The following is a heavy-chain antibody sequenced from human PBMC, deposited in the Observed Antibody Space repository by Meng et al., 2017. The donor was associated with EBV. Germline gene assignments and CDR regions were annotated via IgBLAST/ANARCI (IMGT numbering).Heavy chain of an antibody. D-gene: IGHD3-22*01. CDR1: GCAPSSIIID. Sequence: LQVQEWVPGLVMPSDTLSLTFTVYGCAPSSIIIDMGWVRQPPGKGLEWIGIIYSSGGTYYNPSLKNRVTISVDTSKNHVAQKLSTVTAADTAVYYCARKGDRDSSGYYYYWGQGTLVTVSS. J-gene: IGHJ4*02. V-gene: IGHV4-39*06. CDR3: ARKGDRDSSGYYYY. CDR2: IYSSGGT.